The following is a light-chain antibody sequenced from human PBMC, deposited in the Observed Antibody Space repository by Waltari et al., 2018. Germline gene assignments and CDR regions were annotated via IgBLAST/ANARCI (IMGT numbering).Light chain of an antibody. CDR2: GAS. CDR3: QQYNNWPPIP. V-gene: IGKV3-15*01. J-gene: IGKJ5*01. CDR1: QSVNSN. Sequence: EIVMTQSPGTLSVSPGERATLSCRTSQSVNSNLAWSQQKPGTPPRLLIYGASTRATGIQARYSGSGSGTDYTLNIRSVPSEYDAFYYCQQYNNWPPIPFGQGTRLEIK.